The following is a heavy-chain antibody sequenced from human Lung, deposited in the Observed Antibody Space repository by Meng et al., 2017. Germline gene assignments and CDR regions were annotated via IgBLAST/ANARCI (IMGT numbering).Heavy chain of an antibody. V-gene: IGHV1-18*01. CDR3: ARDLKPEGIATEYLDY. CDR1: GYTFIRHG. Sequence: QVQVVQSGAEVRNPGASVKVSCKTSGYTFIRHGITWVRQAPGQGLEWMGWISVHNGNTNYAEKFQGRVTMTTDTSTNTAYMELRSLTSDDTAVYYCARDLKPEGIATEYLDYWCQGTLVTVSS. J-gene: IGHJ4*02. D-gene: IGHD6-13*01. CDR2: ISVHNGNT.